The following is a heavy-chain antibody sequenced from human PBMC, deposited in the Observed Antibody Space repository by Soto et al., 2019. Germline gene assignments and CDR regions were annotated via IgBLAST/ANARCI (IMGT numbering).Heavy chain of an antibody. CDR3: AKEGVADKYYYYGMDV. CDR1: GFTFSSYP. J-gene: IGHJ6*02. V-gene: IGHV3-30*04. CDR2: ISSDGNDK. Sequence: HVQLVESGGGVVQPGGSLRLSCVASGFTFSSYPIHSVRQAPGKGLEWVTTISSDGNDKYYSDSVKGRFTTSRDNSKNTVYLQMNNMRVEDTAVYYCAKEGVADKYYYYGMDVWGQGTTVNVSS. D-gene: IGHD3-3*01.